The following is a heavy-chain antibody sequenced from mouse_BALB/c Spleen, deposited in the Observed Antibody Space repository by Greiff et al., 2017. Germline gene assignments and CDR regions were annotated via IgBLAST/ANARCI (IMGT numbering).Heavy chain of an antibody. Sequence: EVQLVESGGGLVQPGGSRKLSCAASGFTFSSFGMHWVRQAPEKGLEWVAYISSGSSTIYYADTVKGRFTISRDNPKNTLFLQMTSLRSEDTAMYYCARSGGGNSYYYAMDYWGQGTSVTVSS. J-gene: IGHJ4*01. CDR1: GFTFSSFG. CDR3: ARSGGGNSYYYAMDY. V-gene: IGHV5-17*02. CDR2: ISSGSSTI. D-gene: IGHD2-1*01.